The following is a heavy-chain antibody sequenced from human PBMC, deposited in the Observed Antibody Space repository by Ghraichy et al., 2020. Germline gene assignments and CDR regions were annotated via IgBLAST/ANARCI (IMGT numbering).Heavy chain of an antibody. CDR2: ISAYNGNT. J-gene: IGHJ6*02. CDR1: GYTFTGNG. CDR3: ARDSSGPRDGMDV. Sequence: ASVKVSCKASGYTFTGNGIIWVRQAPGQGLEWMGWISAYNGNTNYAQKLQGRVTMTTDTSTSTAYMELRSLRSDDTAVYYCARDSSGPRDGMDVWGQGTTVTVSS. D-gene: IGHD6-19*01. V-gene: IGHV1-18*04.